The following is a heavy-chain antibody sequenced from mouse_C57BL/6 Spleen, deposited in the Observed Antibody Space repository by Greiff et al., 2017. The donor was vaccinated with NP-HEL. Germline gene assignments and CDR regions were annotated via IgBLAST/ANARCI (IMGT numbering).Heavy chain of an antibody. CDR1: GYTFTDYN. CDR3: ARRWDDYYAMDY. J-gene: IGHJ4*01. CDR2: INPTNGGT. D-gene: IGHD4-1*01. V-gene: IGHV1-18*01. Sequence: VQLQQSGPELVKPGASVKIPCKASGYTFTDYNMDWVKQSHGKSLEWIGDINPTNGGTIYNQKFKGKATLTVDKSSSTAYMELRSLTSEDTAVYYCARRWDDYYAMDYWGQGTSVTVSS.